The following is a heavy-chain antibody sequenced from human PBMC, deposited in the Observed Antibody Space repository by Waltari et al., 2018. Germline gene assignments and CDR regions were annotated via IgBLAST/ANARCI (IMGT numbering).Heavy chain of an antibody. CDR3: ARHGRIRAVALIDS. CDR2: INDSGNT. V-gene: IGHV4-34*01. CDR1: GASFNGYY. Sequence: QVQLQQWGAGLMKPSETLSLTCADYGASFNGYYWSWVRQPPGKGLEWIGEINDSGNTNYNPSLKTRVSMSVDTSKNQFSLKLTSVTAADTAVYYCARHGRIRAVALIDSWGQGTLVTVSS. J-gene: IGHJ4*02. D-gene: IGHD2-15*01.